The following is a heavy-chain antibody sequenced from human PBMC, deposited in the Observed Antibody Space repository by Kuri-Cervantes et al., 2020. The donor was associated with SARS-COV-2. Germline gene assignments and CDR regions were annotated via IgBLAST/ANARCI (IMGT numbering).Heavy chain of an antibody. J-gene: IGHJ6*02. CDR3: ARGQYDFWSGYPIYYYYGMDV. V-gene: IGHV1-2*04. Sequence: ASVKVSCKASEYTFTGYYMHWVRQAPGQGLEWMGWINPNSGGTNYAQKFQGWVTMTRDTSISTAYMELSRLRSDDTAVYYCARGQYDFWSGYPIYYYYGMDVWGQGTTVTVSS. D-gene: IGHD3-3*01. CDR1: EYTFTGYY. CDR2: INPNSGGT.